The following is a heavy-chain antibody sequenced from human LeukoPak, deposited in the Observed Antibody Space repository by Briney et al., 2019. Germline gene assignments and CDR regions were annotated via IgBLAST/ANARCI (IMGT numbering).Heavy chain of an antibody. CDR3: ARQSRFNWFDP. J-gene: IGHJ5*02. CDR1: GGSISSGDYY. Sequence: TPSETLSLTCTVSGGSISSGDYYWSWIRQPPGKGLEWIGYIYYSGSTYYNPSLKSRVTISVDTSKNQFSLKLSSVTAADTAVYYCARQSRFNWFDPWGQGTLVTVSS. V-gene: IGHV4-30-4*08. D-gene: IGHD2-2*01. CDR2: IYYSGST.